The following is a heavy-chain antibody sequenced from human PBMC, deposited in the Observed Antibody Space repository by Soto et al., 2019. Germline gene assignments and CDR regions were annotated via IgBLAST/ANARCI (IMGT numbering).Heavy chain of an antibody. CDR1: GFTFSSYA. CDR2: ISSGSSSI. J-gene: IGHJ3*01. Sequence: GGSLRLSCAASGFTFSSYAMSWVRQAPGKGLEWVSYISSGSSSIYYADSVKGRFTISRDNAQNSLYLQMNSLRAEDTAVYYCAKTYSSGRGAFDVWGQGTMVTVPS. CDR3: AKTYSSGRGAFDV. D-gene: IGHD6-19*01. V-gene: IGHV3-48*01.